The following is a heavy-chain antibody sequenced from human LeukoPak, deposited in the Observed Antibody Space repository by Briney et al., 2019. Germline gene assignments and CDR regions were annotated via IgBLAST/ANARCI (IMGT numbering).Heavy chain of an antibody. V-gene: IGHV4-38-2*02. CDR1: GYSLSSGYY. Sequence: SETLSLTCTVSGYSLSSGYYGGWIRQPPGKGLEWIGSIYHSGSTYYNPSLKSRVTISVDTSKNQFSLKLSSVTAADTAMYYCARRSRLVGGDALDIWGQGTMVTVSS. D-gene: IGHD3-16*01. CDR2: IYHSGST. CDR3: ARRSRLVGGDALDI. J-gene: IGHJ3*02.